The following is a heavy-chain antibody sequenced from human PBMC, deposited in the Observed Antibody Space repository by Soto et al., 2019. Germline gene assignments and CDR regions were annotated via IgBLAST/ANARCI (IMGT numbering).Heavy chain of an antibody. J-gene: IGHJ6*02. D-gene: IGHD3-9*01. CDR3: ASAASILTGYYGMDV. V-gene: IGHV1-18*01. Sequence: ASVKVSCKASGYTFTSYGISWVRQAPGQGLEWMGWISAYNGNTNYAQKLQGRVTMTTDTSTSTAYMELRSLGSDDTAVYYCASAASILTGYYGMDVWGQGTTVTVSS. CDR2: ISAYNGNT. CDR1: GYTFTSYG.